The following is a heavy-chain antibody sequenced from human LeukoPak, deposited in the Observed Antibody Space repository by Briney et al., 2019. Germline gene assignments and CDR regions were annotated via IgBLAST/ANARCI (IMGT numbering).Heavy chain of an antibody. Sequence: ASVKVSCKASGYTFTSYDINGVRQATGQGLEWMGWMNPTSGHTGYAQEFQGRVTMTRDTSISTAYMELNSLTSEDTAVYYCARSPVGVRKKHDFWGQGTLVIVSS. J-gene: IGHJ4*02. D-gene: IGHD3-10*01. CDR2: MNPTSGHT. CDR1: GYTFTSYD. CDR3: ARSPVGVRKKHDF. V-gene: IGHV1-8*01.